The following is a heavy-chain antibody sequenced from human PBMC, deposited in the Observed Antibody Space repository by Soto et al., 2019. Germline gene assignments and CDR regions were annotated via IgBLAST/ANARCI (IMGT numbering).Heavy chain of an antibody. Sequence: QLQLQESGSGLVKPSQTLSLTCAVSGGSISSGGYSWSWIRQPPGKGLEWIGYIYHSGTTYYNPSLKSRVTISVDRSKNQFSLKLSSVTAADTAVYYCARGLGAIFGVVIMAFDIWGQGTMVTVSS. D-gene: IGHD3-3*01. CDR2: IYHSGTT. CDR3: ARGLGAIFGVVIMAFDI. V-gene: IGHV4-30-2*01. CDR1: GGSISSGGYS. J-gene: IGHJ3*02.